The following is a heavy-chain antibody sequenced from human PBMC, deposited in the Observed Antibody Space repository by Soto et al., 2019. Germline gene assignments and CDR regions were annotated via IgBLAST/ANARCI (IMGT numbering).Heavy chain of an antibody. V-gene: IGHV3-30*18. J-gene: IGHJ5*02. D-gene: IGHD3-3*01. CDR3: AKGGFLEWLFAKSPNWFDP. CDR1: GFTFSSYG. CDR2: ISYDGSNK. Sequence: GGSLRLSCAASGFTFSSYGMHWVRQAPGKGLEWVAVISYDGSNKYYADSVKGRFTISRDNSKNTLYLQMNSLRAEDTAVYYCAKGGFLEWLFAKSPNWFDPWGQGXLVTVSS.